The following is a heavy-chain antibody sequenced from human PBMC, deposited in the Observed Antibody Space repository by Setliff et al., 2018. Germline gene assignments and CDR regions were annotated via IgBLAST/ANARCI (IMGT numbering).Heavy chain of an antibody. Sequence: SGPTLVNPAQPLTLTCTFSGFSLSTSGVAVGWIRQPPGKALEWLALIYWDDDKRYSPSLKSRLTITKDTSKNQVVLTMTNMDPVDTGTYFCAHRGLDWFDPWGQGTLVTVSS. CDR1: GFSLSTSGVA. CDR3: AHRGLDWFDP. J-gene: IGHJ5*02. CDR2: IYWDDDK. D-gene: IGHD3-9*01. V-gene: IGHV2-5*02.